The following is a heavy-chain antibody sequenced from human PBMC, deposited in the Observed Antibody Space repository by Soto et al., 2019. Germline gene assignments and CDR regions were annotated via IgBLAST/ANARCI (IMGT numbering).Heavy chain of an antibody. CDR3: ARSDWSDT. CDR2: INDIGEINDIEST. CDR1: GGSFSGYY. J-gene: IGHJ5*02. V-gene: IGHV4-34*01. Sequence: ETLSLTCAVYGGSFSGYYWSWIRQPPGKGLEWIGEINDIGEINDIESTNYNPSLKSRVTISVDTSKNQFSLKLSSVTAADTAVYYCARSDWSDTWGQVTLVTVSS.